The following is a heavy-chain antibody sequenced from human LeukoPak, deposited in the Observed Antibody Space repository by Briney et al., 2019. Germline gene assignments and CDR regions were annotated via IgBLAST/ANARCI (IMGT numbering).Heavy chain of an antibody. V-gene: IGHV1-2*02. J-gene: IGHJ4*02. CDR2: INPNSGGT. CDR3: ARDPQGAVAGTFLDY. Sequence: ASVKVSCKSSGYTFTGYYMHWVRHAPGQGLEWMGWINPNSGGTNYAQKFQGRVTMTRDTSISTAYMELSRLRSDDTAVYYCARDPQGAVAGTFLDYWGQGTLVTVSS. CDR1: GYTFTGYY. D-gene: IGHD6-19*01.